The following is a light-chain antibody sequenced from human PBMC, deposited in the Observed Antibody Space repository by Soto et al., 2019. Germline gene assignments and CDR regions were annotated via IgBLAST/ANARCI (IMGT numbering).Light chain of an antibody. Sequence: DIVMTQSPLSLPVTPGEPASISCRSSQSLLHSNGYNYLDWYLQKPGQSPQLLIYLGSNRSSGGPDRFSGSGSCTDFTLKISRVEADDVGVYYCMQPLQTPRTFGQGTKVEIK. J-gene: IGKJ1*01. CDR1: QSLLHSNGYNY. CDR3: MQPLQTPRT. CDR2: LGS. V-gene: IGKV2-28*01.